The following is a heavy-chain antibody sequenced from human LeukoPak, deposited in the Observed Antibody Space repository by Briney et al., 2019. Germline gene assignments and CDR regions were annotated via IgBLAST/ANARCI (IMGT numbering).Heavy chain of an antibody. CDR2: TYYRSKWYS. V-gene: IGHV6-1*01. CDR3: ARGQTYSGRIFDY. CDR1: GDSVSSSTAA. D-gene: IGHD1-26*01. J-gene: IGHJ4*02. Sequence: QTDTLLCAISGDSVSSSTAAWNRIRQSPSRGLEWLGRTYYRSKWYSDFAEYVKSRITIDPDTSKNQFSLQLNSVTPDDTAVYFCARGQTYSGRIFDYWGEGTLVTVSS.